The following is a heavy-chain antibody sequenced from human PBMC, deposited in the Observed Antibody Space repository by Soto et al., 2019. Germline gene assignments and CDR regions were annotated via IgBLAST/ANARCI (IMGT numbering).Heavy chain of an antibody. CDR1: GGSISSYY. J-gene: IGHJ5*02. CDR3: ARQLDLYNWFDP. Sequence: PSETLSLTCTVSGGSISSYYWSWIRQPPGKGLEWIGYIYYSGSTNYNPSLKSRVTISVDTSKNQFSLKLSSVTAADTAVYYCARQLDLYNWFDPSGQGTLVTVSS. V-gene: IGHV4-59*08. D-gene: IGHD6-6*01. CDR2: IYYSGST.